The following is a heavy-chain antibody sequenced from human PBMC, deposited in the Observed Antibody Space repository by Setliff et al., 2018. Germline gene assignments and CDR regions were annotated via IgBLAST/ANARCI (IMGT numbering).Heavy chain of an antibody. D-gene: IGHD3-10*01. CDR2: VYTTGST. CDR1: GGSMGSYY. Sequence: SETLSLTCTVSGGSMGSYYWTWIRQSAGKGLEWIGRVYTTGSTAFNPSLNSRVTMSLDKAKNQFSLKLYSVTAADTAVYFCARVRITPYCMDVWGKGTTVTVSS. J-gene: IGHJ6*03. V-gene: IGHV4-4*07. CDR3: ARVRITPYCMDV.